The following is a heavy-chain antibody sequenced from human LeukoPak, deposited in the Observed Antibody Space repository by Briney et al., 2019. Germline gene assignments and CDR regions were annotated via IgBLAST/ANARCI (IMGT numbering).Heavy chain of an antibody. V-gene: IGHV3-23*01. CDR2: ISGSGGNT. CDR1: GFTFSSYA. CDR3: AKDGTAMGLLDAFDI. J-gene: IGHJ3*02. Sequence: GGSLRLSCAASGFTFSSYAMSWVRQAPGKGLEWVSAISGSGGNTYYADSVKGRFTISRDNSKNTLYLQMNSLRAEDTAVYYCAKDGTAMGLLDAFDIWGQGTMVTVSS. D-gene: IGHD5-18*01.